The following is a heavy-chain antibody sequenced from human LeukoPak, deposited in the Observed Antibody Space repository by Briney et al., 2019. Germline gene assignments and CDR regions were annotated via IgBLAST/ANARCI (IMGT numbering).Heavy chain of an antibody. CDR1: GGTFSSYA. CDR2: IIPIFGTA. Sequence: SVKVSCKASGGTFSSYAISWVRQAPGQGLEWMGGIIPIFGTANYAQKFQGRVTITADKSTSTAYMELSSLRSEDTAVYYCARPIAAAGSGRDSNWFDPWGQGTLVTVSS. V-gene: IGHV1-69*06. CDR3: ARPIAAAGSGRDSNWFDP. J-gene: IGHJ5*02. D-gene: IGHD6-13*01.